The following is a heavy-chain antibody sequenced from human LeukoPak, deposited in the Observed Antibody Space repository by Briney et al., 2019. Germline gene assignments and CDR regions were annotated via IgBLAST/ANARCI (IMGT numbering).Heavy chain of an antibody. V-gene: IGHV4-4*07. CDR2: IYTSGST. J-gene: IGHJ6*03. D-gene: IGHD6-19*01. Sequence: SETLSLTCTVSGGSISSYYWSWIRQPAGKGLEWIGRIYTSGSTNYNPSLKSRVTMSVDTSKNQFSLKLSSVTAADTAVYYCAREREVSIAVAGLPLRYYYYMDVWGKGTTVTISS. CDR3: AREREVSIAVAGLPLRYYYYMDV. CDR1: GGSISSYY.